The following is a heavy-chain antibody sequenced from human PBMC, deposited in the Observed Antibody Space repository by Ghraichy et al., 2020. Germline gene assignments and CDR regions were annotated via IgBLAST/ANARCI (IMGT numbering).Heavy chain of an antibody. J-gene: IGHJ6*02. CDR3: ARGSMVVRFFYYDGMDV. CDR1: GFSLSSYG. V-gene: IGHV3-48*02. CDR2: ITSSSRRI. Sequence: GALRLSCVGSGFSLSSYGMNWVRQSPGKGLEWVAYITSSSRRIFYADSVKGRFTISRDNAQNSLSLQMNSLRDEDTAVYYCARGSMVVRFFYYDGMDVWGQGTTVTVSS. D-gene: IGHD4-23*01.